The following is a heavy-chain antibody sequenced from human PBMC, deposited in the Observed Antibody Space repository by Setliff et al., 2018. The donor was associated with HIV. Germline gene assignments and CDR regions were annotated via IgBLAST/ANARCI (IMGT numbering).Heavy chain of an antibody. J-gene: IGHJ6*03. V-gene: IGHV4-4*09. CDR3: ARGDMCPVDYYFYFMDV. D-gene: IGHD3-16*01. Sequence: SETLSLTCTVSGGSFTDKYWKWIRQHPGKGLEWIGYIYSSGSTKYNPSLKSRVTISVDTSKNEFSLKLRSVTAADTAVYYCARGDMCPVDYYFYFMDVWGKGTTVTVSS. CDR1: GGSFTDKY. CDR2: IYSSGST.